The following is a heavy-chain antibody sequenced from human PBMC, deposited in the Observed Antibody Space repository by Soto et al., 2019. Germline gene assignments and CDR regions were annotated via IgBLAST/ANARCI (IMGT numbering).Heavy chain of an antibody. CDR1: GLTFSSSA. CDR3: ARGHQYGGNSDASEF. CDR2: IIPFFGSV. Sequence: QVHLVQSGAEVKKPGSSVKVSCKASGLTFSSSALTWVRQAPGQGPEWMGGIIPFFGSVDYAQKFQDRVTISADVSTSTTYMELRSLRSEDTAVYYCARGHQYGGNSDASEFWGQGTVVTVYS. D-gene: IGHD4-17*01. J-gene: IGHJ3*01. V-gene: IGHV1-69*12.